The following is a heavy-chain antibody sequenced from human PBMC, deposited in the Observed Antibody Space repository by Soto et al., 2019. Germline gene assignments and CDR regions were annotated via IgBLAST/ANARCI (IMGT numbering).Heavy chain of an antibody. CDR1: GFTFSNAW. Sequence: EVQLVESGGGLVQPGGSLRLSCAASGFTFSNAWMNWVRQAPGKGLEWVGRIKSKTDGGTTDYAAPVKGRFTISRDDSKNTLYLQMNSLKTEDTAVYYCTTDEVVAVAPNWFDPWGQGTLVTVSS. V-gene: IGHV3-15*07. J-gene: IGHJ5*02. D-gene: IGHD6-19*01. CDR3: TTDEVVAVAPNWFDP. CDR2: IKSKTDGGTT.